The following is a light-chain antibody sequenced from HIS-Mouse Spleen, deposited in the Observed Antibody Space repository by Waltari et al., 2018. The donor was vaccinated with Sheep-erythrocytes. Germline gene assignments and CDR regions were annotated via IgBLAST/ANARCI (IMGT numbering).Light chain of an antibody. J-gene: IGLJ2*01. CDR1: NIGSKS. CDR3: QVWDSSSDHVV. CDR2: DDS. V-gene: IGLV3-21*02. Sequence: SYVLTQPPSVSVAPGQTARITCGGNNIGSKSGYWYQQKPGQAPVLVVYDDSDRPSGIPERFSGSNSGNTATLTISRVEAGDEADYYCQVWDSSSDHVVFGGGTKLTVL.